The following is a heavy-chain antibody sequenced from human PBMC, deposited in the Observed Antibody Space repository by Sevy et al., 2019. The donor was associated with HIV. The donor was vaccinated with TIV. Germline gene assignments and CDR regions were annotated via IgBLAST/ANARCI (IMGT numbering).Heavy chain of an antibody. CDR2: ISWNSGSI. CDR3: AKGYRYGLPIQYGMDV. CDR1: GFTFDDYA. D-gene: IGHD5-18*01. V-gene: IGHV3-9*01. J-gene: IGHJ6*02. Sequence: GGSLRLSCAASGFTFDDYAIYWVRQAPGKGLEWVSGISWNSGSIGYADSVKGRFTISRDNAKNSLYLQMNSLRPEGTALYYCAKGYRYGLPIQYGMDVWGQGTTVTVSS.